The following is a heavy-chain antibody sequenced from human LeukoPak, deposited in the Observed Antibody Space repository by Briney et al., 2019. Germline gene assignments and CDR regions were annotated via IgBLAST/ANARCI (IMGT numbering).Heavy chain of an antibody. Sequence: GASVKVSCKASGGTFSSYAISWVRQAPGQGVEWMGGIIPIFGTTNYAQKFQGRPTITADDSTTTAYMELSSLRPEDTAVFYCATDYYDSRGYSHDAFDIWGQGTMVTVSS. CDR3: ATDYYDSRGYSHDAFDI. CDR2: IIPIFGTT. V-gene: IGHV1-69*01. J-gene: IGHJ3*02. CDR1: GGTFSSYA. D-gene: IGHD3-22*01.